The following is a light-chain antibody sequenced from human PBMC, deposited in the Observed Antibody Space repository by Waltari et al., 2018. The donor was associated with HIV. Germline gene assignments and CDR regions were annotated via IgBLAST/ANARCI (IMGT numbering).Light chain of an antibody. V-gene: IGKV3-15*01. J-gene: IGKJ2*01. CDR1: QRVSSN. Sequence: EIVMTQSPATLSLSPAERATLSCRASQRVSSNLAWYQQRPGQPPRRLIYGASTRATGIPARFSGSGSGTEFTLTISSLQSEDFAVYYCQQYNDWPPYTFGQGTKLEIK. CDR3: QQYNDWPPYT. CDR2: GAS.